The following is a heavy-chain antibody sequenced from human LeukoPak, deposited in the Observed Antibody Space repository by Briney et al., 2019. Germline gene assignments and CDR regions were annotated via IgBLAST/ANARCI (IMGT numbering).Heavy chain of an antibody. Sequence: PGGSLRLPCAASGFTFDGCAMHWVRQAPGKGLEWVSSISWNSGNIDYADSVRGRFTISRDNAKNSLYLQMNSLEAGDTALYYCAKEGSVCTNGICRYFDSWGQGTLVTVSS. CDR2: ISWNSGNI. CDR1: GFTFDGCA. V-gene: IGHV3-9*01. CDR3: AKEGSVCTNGICRYFDS. J-gene: IGHJ4*02. D-gene: IGHD2-8*01.